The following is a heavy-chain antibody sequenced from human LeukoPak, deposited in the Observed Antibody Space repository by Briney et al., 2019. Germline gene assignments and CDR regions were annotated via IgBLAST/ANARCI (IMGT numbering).Heavy chain of an antibody. J-gene: IGHJ3*02. D-gene: IGHD2-2*01. CDR2: IYHSGST. CDR1: GYSISSGYY. CDR3: ARGGIVVVPAAIESGNDI. V-gene: IGHV4-38-2*01. Sequence: SETLSLTCAVSGYSISSGYYWGWIRQPPGKGLDWFGSIYHSGSTYYNPSLKSRVTISVDTSKNQFSLKVSSVTAADSGVYYCARGGIVVVPAAIESGNDIWGQGTMVTVSS.